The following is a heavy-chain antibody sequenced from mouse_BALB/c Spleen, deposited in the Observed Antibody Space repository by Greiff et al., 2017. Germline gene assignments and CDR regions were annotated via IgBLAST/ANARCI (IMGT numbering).Heavy chain of an antibody. J-gene: IGHJ4*01. Sequence: VQLQQSGAELVRPGTSVKVSCKASGYAFTNYLIEWVKQRPGQGLEWIGVINPGSGGTNYNEKFKGKATLTADKSSSTAYMQLSSLTSDDSAVYFCARRRELRLYAMDYWGQGTSVTVSS. D-gene: IGHD1-2*01. CDR3: ARRRELRLYAMDY. CDR2: INPGSGGT. V-gene: IGHV1-54*01. CDR1: GYAFTNYL.